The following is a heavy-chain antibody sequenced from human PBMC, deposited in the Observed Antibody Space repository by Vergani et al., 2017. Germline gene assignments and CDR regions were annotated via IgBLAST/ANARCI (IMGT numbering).Heavy chain of an antibody. CDR3: ARDGGCATFNCYFSGAFDY. CDR1: GFSFSSFG. J-gene: IGHJ4*02. D-gene: IGHD2-21*02. V-gene: IGHV3-33*01. CDR2: IHYDGSHE. Sequence: QVQLVESGGGVVQPGRSLRLSCAASGFSFSSFGSHWVRQAPGKGLEWVAFIHYDGSHEYYIDSVKGRFTISRDNSMNTLILQMNGLRAEDTAVYYCARDGGCATFNCYFSGAFDYWGLGTLVSVSS.